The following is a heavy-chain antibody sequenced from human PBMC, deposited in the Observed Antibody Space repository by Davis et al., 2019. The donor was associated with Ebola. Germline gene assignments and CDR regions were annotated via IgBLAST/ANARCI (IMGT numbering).Heavy chain of an antibody. CDR2: IRSKANSYAT. CDR1: GFTFSGSA. Sequence: GGSLRLSCAASGFTFSGSAMHWVRQASGKGLEWVGRIRSKANSYATAYAASVKGRFTISRDDSKSIAYLQMDSLKIEDTAVYYCSRDLKQRPPSYYDGMDVWGQGTSVTVSS. J-gene: IGHJ6*02. CDR3: SRDLKQRPPSYYDGMDV. V-gene: IGHV3-73*01. D-gene: IGHD6-6*01.